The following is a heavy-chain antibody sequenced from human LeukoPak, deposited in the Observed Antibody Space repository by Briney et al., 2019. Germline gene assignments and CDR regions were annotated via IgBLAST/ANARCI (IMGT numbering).Heavy chain of an antibody. J-gene: IGHJ4*02. CDR3: ARVAGSYSLRPFDF. V-gene: IGHV3-23*01. CDR2: IRLSDGYT. Sequence: PGGSLRLSCAASGFTFDKYAMTWVRQAPGKGLEWVSAIRLSDGYTYYADSVQGRFIISRDTSKNTVSLQMNSLTGDDTALYYCARVAGSYSLRPFDFWGQGTVVIVSS. CDR1: GFTFDKYA. D-gene: IGHD1-26*01.